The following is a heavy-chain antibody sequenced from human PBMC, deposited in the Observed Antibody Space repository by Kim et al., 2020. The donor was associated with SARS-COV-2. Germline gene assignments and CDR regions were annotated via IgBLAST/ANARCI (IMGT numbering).Heavy chain of an antibody. J-gene: IGHJ4*02. CDR3: AREGCSSTSCLPGDY. CDR2: INSDGSST. Sequence: GGSLRLSCAASGFTFRSYWMHWVRQAPGKGLVWVSRINSDGSSTSYAESVKGRFTISRDNAKNTVYLQMNSLRAEDTAVYYCAREGCSSTSCLPGDYWGQGILVTVSS. CDR1: GFTFRSYW. D-gene: IGHD2-2*01. V-gene: IGHV3-74*01.